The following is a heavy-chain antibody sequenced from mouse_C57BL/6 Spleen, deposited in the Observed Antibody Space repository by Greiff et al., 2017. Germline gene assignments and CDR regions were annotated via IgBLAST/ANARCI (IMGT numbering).Heavy chain of an antibody. D-gene: IGHD1-1*01. Sequence: EVQVVESGGGLVQPGGSMKLSCVASGFTFSNYWMNWVRQSPEKGLEWVAQIRLKSDNYATHYAESVKGRFTISRDDSKSSVYLQMNNLRAEDTGIYYCTGEGITTVVFDYWGQGTTLTVSS. CDR2: IRLKSDNYAT. CDR1: GFTFSNYW. V-gene: IGHV6-3*01. CDR3: TGEGITTVVFDY. J-gene: IGHJ2*01.